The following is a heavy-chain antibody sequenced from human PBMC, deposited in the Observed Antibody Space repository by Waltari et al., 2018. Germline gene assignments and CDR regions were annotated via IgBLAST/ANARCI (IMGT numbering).Heavy chain of an antibody. V-gene: IGHV3-30*18. J-gene: IGHJ4*02. CDR3: AKDVSFFYGSGRFDH. D-gene: IGHD3-10*01. CDR2: ISDDGGDK. CDR1: GFAFSTYG. Sequence: QVHLVESGGGVAQPGRSLRLSCAASGFAFSTYGMHWIRQSPGKGLEWVALISDDGGDKYYRDSVKCRFTISRDNSKNTLYLQMNSLKIDDTAIYYCAKDVSFFYGSGRFDHWGQGTLVTVS.